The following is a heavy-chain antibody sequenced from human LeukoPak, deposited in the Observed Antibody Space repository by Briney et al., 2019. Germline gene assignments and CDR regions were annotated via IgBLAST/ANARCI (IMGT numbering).Heavy chain of an antibody. J-gene: IGHJ4*02. CDR2: ISWNSGSI. CDR3: AKDDYSTTAIDY. CDR1: GFTFDDYA. V-gene: IGHV3-9*01. D-gene: IGHD6-13*01. Sequence: GGSLRLSCAASGFTFDDYAMHWVRQAPGKGLEWVSGISWNSGSIGYADSVEGRFTISRDNAKNSLYLQMNSLRAEDTALYYCAKDDYSTTAIDYWGQGTLVTVSS.